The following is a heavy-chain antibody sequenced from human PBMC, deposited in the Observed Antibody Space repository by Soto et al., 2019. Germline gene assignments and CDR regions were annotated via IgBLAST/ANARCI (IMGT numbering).Heavy chain of an antibody. CDR3: AKETRDYGDYLDY. CDR2: VSGSGGDT. Sequence: EVHLLESGGGLVQPGGSLRLSCLASGFTFSSYAMTWVRQAPGKGLEWDSFVSGSGGDTYYADSVRGRFTISRDNSKNTLFLRLDSLRAEDTAVYYCAKETRDYGDYLDYWGQGTLVTVSS. V-gene: IGHV3-23*01. J-gene: IGHJ4*02. CDR1: GFTFSSYA. D-gene: IGHD4-17*01.